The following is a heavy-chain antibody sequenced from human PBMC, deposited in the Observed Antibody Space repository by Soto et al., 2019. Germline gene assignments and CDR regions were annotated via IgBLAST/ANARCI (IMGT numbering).Heavy chain of an antibody. Sequence: PGGSLRLSCAASDFSFHNYDMNWVRQDPGKGLEWVSSISRTGNYKYSADSLKGRFTISRDNAKNSLYLQMDSLRAEDTAIYYCARTPFGVIFGYGLDVWGQGTTVTVS. J-gene: IGHJ6*01. CDR2: ISRTGNYK. V-gene: IGHV3-21*06. CDR3: ARTPFGVIFGYGLDV. D-gene: IGHD3-3*01. CDR1: DFSFHNYD.